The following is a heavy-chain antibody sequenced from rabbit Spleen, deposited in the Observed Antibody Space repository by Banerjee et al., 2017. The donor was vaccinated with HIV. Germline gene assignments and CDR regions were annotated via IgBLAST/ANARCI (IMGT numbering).Heavy chain of an antibody. J-gene: IGHJ6*01. CDR2: IEGGSSAFT. CDR3: ARDTGSSFSSYGMDL. CDR1: GVSFSGSSY. V-gene: IGHV1S40*01. Sequence: ESGGGLVKPGASLTLTCIASGVSFSGSSYMCWVRQAPGKGLEWIACIEGGSSAFTYFASWAKGRFTISKTSSTTVTLHMTSLTVADTATYFCARDTGSSFSSYGMDLWGPGTLVTVS. D-gene: IGHD8-1*01.